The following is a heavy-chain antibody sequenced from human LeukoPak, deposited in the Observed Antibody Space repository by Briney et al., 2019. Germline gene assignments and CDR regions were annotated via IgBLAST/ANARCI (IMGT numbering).Heavy chain of an antibody. V-gene: IGHV1-18*01. CDR1: GYTFTSYG. D-gene: IGHD5-24*01. J-gene: IGHJ4*02. CDR3: ARDLAYNYGDPHYFDY. CDR2: ISAYNGNT. Sequence: ASVKVSCKASGYTFTSYGISWVRQAPGQGLEWMGWISAYNGNTNYAQKLQGRVTMTTDTSTSTAYMELRNLRSDDTAVYYCARDLAYNYGDPHYFDYWGQGTLVTVSS.